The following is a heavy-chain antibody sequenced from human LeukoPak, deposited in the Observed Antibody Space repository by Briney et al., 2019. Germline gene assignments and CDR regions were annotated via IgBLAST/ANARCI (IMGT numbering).Heavy chain of an antibody. CDR1: GYTFTSYY. Sequence: ASVKVSCKASGYTFTSYYMHWVRQAPGQGLEWMGIINPSGGSTRYAQKFQGRVTMTRDTSTSTVYMELRSLRSDDTAVYYCARVPPSAHQMLSSDYWGQGTQVTVSS. D-gene: IGHD2-2*01. CDR3: ARVPPSAHQMLSSDY. V-gene: IGHV1-46*01. J-gene: IGHJ4*02. CDR2: INPSGGST.